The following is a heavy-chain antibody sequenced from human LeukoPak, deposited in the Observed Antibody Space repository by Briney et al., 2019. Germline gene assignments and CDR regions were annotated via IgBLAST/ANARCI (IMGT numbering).Heavy chain of an antibody. CDR3: ARGSLRFDAFDI. CDR1: GGSFSGYY. D-gene: IGHD3-16*01. V-gene: IGHV4-34*01. J-gene: IGHJ3*02. CDR2: INHSGGT. Sequence: PSGTLSLTCAVYGGSFSGYYWSWIRQPPGKGLEWIGEINHSGGTNYNPSLKSRVTISVDTSKNQFSLRLSSVTAADTAVYYCARGSLRFDAFDIWGQGTMVTVSS.